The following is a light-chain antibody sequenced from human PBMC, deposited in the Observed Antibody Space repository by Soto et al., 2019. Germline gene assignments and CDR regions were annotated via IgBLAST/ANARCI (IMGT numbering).Light chain of an antibody. CDR3: QQSYNMPWT. V-gene: IGKV1-5*03. Sequence: DLQMTQSPSTLSASVGDRVTMTCRASQNIYIWLAWYQKKPGKAPNLLIYKASTLQSGVPSRFSGNGSGTEFTLTITSLQPDDSATYYCQQSYNMPWTFGQGTKVDIK. J-gene: IGKJ1*01. CDR1: QNIYIW. CDR2: KAS.